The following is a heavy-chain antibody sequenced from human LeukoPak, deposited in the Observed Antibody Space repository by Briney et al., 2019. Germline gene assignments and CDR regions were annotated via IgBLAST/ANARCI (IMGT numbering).Heavy chain of an antibody. J-gene: IGHJ6*02. D-gene: IGHD5-18*01. CDR3: ARGVGSYGRDYYYGLDF. V-gene: IGHV3-30-3*01. CDR2: ISYDGNNK. CDR1: GFTFSGYA. Sequence: GGSLRLSCAASGFTFSGYAMHWVRQAPGQGLEWLAEISYDGNNKYYADSVKGRFTISRDNSKNTLYLQMNSLRGEGAAVYYCARGVGSYGRDYYYGLDFWAQGTTAIVSS.